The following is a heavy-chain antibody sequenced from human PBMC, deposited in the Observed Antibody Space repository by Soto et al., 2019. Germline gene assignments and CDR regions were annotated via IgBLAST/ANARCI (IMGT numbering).Heavy chain of an antibody. CDR1: GSNFRDYY. CDR3: PGGQDNLAVNFDY. J-gene: IGHJ4*02. V-gene: IGHV3-11*03. Sequence: PGGSLRLSCAASGSNFRDYYMSWIRQSPGKGLEWLSYITSSSSYTHYADSVKGRFIISRDNAKNSLYLQMNSLRAEDTAVYYCPGGQDNLAVNFDYWGQGT. CDR2: ITSSSSYT. D-gene: IGHD1-1*01.